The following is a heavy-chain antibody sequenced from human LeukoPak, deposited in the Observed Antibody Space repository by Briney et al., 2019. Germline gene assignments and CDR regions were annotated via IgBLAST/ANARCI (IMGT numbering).Heavy chain of an antibody. V-gene: IGHV3-23*01. Sequence: GGSLRLSCAASGFTFSSYAMSWVRQAPGKGLEWVSAISGSGGSTYYADSVKGRFTISRDNSKNTLYLQMNSLRAEDTAVYYCAKDPDTMIVVVITLDYWGQGILVTVSS. CDR1: GFTFSSYA. D-gene: IGHD3-22*01. J-gene: IGHJ4*02. CDR3: AKDPDTMIVVVITLDY. CDR2: ISGSGGST.